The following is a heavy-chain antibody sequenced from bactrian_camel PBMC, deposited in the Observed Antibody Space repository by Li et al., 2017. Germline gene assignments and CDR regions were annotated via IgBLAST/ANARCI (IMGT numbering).Heavy chain of an antibody. J-gene: IGHJ4*01. Sequence: LVESGGGLVQPGGSLRLSCAASGFTFSSYYMSWVRQAPGKGPEWVAGIVSDGSNTYYPDSVKGRFTISRDNAKNTVYLQMNSLKSEDTALYYCATHLRGGSWYVYNYWGQGTQVTVS. CDR2: IVSDGSNT. D-gene: IGHD6*01. CDR3: ATHLRGGSWYVYNY. V-gene: IGHV3-2*01. CDR1: GFTFSSYY.